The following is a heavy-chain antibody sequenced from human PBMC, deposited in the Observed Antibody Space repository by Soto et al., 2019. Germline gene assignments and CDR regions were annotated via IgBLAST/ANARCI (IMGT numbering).Heavy chain of an antibody. CDR2: LKGKSVGGTT. J-gene: IGHJ4*02. Sequence: GGSLRLSCAAYGFTFDSAWMSWVRQAPGKGLEWVGRLKGKSVGGTTDYAAPVTGRFTISSDDSKNTPYLQMNSLKIENTAVYYCATEFGYSSGQNDNWGQGTLVTVSS. CDR1: GFTFDSAW. D-gene: IGHD6-25*01. CDR3: ATEFGYSSGQNDN. V-gene: IGHV3-15*07.